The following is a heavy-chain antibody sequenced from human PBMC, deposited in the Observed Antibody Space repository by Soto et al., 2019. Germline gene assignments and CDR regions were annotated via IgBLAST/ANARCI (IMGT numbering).Heavy chain of an antibody. CDR1: GYTFTSYG. CDR3: ARINVVAATSYYYYYMDV. V-gene: IGHV1-18*01. Sequence: QVQLVQSGAEVKKPGASVKVSCKASGYTFTSYGISWVRQAPGQGLEWMGWISAYNGNTNYAQKLQGRVTMTTDTSTSTAYMELRSLRSDDTAMYYCARINVVAATSYYYYYMDVWGKGTTVTVSS. CDR2: ISAYNGNT. D-gene: IGHD2-15*01. J-gene: IGHJ6*03.